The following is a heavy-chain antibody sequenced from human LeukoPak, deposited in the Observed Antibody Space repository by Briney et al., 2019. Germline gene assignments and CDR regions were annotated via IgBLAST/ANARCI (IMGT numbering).Heavy chain of an antibody. Sequence: YPSETLSLTCAVSGGSFSGYYWTWIRQPPGKGLEWIGEVDHTGGTNYNPSLKSRVTISADTSKDQFSLKLTSVTAADTAVYYCARPFTRWLVEPFDYWGQGTLVSVSS. D-gene: IGHD6-19*01. V-gene: IGHV4-34*01. CDR2: VDHTGGT. J-gene: IGHJ4*02. CDR1: GGSFSGYY. CDR3: ARPFTRWLVEPFDY.